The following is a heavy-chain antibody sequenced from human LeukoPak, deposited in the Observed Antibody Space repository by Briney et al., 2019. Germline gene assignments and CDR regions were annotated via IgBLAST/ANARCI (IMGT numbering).Heavy chain of an antibody. CDR2: FDPEDGET. V-gene: IGHV1-24*01. D-gene: IGHD6-19*01. CDR1: GYTLNELS. J-gene: IGHJ4*02. CDR3: ATDRGNIGWYLGFDY. Sequence: ASVKVSCKVSGYTLNELSMQWVRQAPGKGLEWIGGFDPEDGETIYAQKFQGRVAVTEDPSTDTAYMELSSLRSEDTAVYYCATDRGNIGWYLGFDYWGQGTVVTVSS.